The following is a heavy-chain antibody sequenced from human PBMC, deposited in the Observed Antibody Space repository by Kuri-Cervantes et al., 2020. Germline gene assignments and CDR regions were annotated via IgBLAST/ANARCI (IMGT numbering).Heavy chain of an antibody. CDR3: ARDKSRAARPLDY. CDR1: GFTFDDYA. D-gene: IGHD6-6*01. Sequence: SLKISCAASGFTFDDYAMHWVRQAPGKGLEWVSGISWNSGSIGYADSVKGRFTISRDNAKNSLYLQMNSLRAEDTAVYYCARDKSRAARPLDYWGQGTLVTVSS. J-gene: IGHJ4*02. CDR2: ISWNSGSI. V-gene: IGHV3-9*01.